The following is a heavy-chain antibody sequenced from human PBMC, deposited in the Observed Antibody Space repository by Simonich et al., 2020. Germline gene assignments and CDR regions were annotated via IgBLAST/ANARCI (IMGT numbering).Heavy chain of an antibody. J-gene: IGHJ6*02. Sequence: QVQLQESGPGLVKPSETLSLTCAVSGSSIIRVYYWGWFRQPQGRGLDWIGKIYHRGSTDYNPALKRRVTISVDPSKNQFSLKLSSVTAADTAVYYCARVGYSNYYYYGMDVWGQGTTVTVSS. CDR1: GSSIIRVYY. CDR2: IYHRGST. CDR3: ARVGYSNYYYYGMDV. V-gene: IGHV4-38-2*01. D-gene: IGHD6-13*01.